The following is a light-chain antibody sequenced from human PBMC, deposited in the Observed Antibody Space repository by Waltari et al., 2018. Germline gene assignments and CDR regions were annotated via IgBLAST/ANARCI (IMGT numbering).Light chain of an antibody. Sequence: QSVLTQPPSASGTPGQRVTIPCSGSRSNIGNTAVNWYQQLPGTAPKLLIYNDDQRPSGVPDRFSGSRSGPSASLAISGLQSDDEADYYCASRDDSLNGWVFGGGTKLTVL. CDR3: ASRDDSLNGWV. J-gene: IGLJ3*02. CDR1: RSNIGNTA. CDR2: NDD. V-gene: IGLV1-44*01.